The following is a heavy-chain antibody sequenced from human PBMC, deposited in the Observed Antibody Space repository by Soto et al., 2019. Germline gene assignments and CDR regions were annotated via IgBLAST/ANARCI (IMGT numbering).Heavy chain of an antibody. CDR3: ARAGDYDFWSGLYYYGMDV. V-gene: IGHV1-69*06. D-gene: IGHD3-3*01. J-gene: IGHJ6*02. CDR2: IIPIFGTA. Sequence: SVKVSCKASGGTFSSYAISWVRQAPGQGLEWMGGIIPIFGTANYAQKFQGRVTITADKSTSTAYMELSSLRSEDTAVYYCARAGDYDFWSGLYYYGMDVWGQGSTVTVSS. CDR1: GGTFSSYA.